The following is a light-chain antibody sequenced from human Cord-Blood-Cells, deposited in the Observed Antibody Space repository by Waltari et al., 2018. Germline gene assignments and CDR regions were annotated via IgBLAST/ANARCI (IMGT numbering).Light chain of an antibody. CDR3: MQRIEFAWT. CDR2: TLS. Sequence: VIPQSPLSLSVTPGEAPSISSPSSQRLLHSDDATTYLDWYLQKPGQSPQLLIYTLSYRASGVPDRFSGSGSGTDFTLKISRVEAEDFGVYYFMQRIEFAWTFGQVTKVEIK. J-gene: IGKJ1*01. CDR1: QRLLHSDDATTY. V-gene: IGKV2-40*01.